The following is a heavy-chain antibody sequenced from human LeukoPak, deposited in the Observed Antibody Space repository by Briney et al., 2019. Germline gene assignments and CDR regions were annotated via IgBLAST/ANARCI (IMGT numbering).Heavy chain of an antibody. J-gene: IGHJ4*02. D-gene: IGHD6-13*01. Sequence: SQTLSLTCTVSGGSVSSGGYYWSWIPQHPGKGLEWIGYIYYSGNTYYNPSLKSRVTISVDTSKNQFSLKLSSVTAADTAVYYCARVIAAAGTDYWGQGTLVTVSS. CDR2: IYYSGNT. V-gene: IGHV4-31*03. CDR1: GGSVSSGGYY. CDR3: ARVIAAAGTDY.